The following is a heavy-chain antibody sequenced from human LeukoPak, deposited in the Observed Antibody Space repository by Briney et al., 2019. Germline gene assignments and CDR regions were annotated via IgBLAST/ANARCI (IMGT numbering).Heavy chain of an antibody. CDR2: ISAYNGNT. Sequence: GASVKVSCKASGGTFSSYGITWVRQAPGQGLEWMGWISAYNGNTNYAQKLQGRVTMTTDTSTSTAYMELRSLRSDDTAVYYCARSLRGRFDYWGQGTLVTVSS. CDR3: ARSLRGRFDY. CDR1: GGTFSSYG. V-gene: IGHV1-18*01. J-gene: IGHJ4*02. D-gene: IGHD3-10*01.